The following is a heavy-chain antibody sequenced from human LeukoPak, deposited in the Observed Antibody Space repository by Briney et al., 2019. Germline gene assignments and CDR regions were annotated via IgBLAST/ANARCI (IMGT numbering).Heavy chain of an antibody. CDR2: IKTDGSET. V-gene: IGHV3-7*03. D-gene: IGHD6-19*01. CDR3: VKNDGWFHLAQ. Sequence: GGTLRLSCAASGFYFRDHWMDWVRQAPGKGLEWVGHIKTDGSETYYLDSLKGRISISRDNTNNALYLQMNSLRVEDTAIYYCVKNDGWFHLAQWGQGTLVTVSS. J-gene: IGHJ1*01. CDR1: GFYFRDHW.